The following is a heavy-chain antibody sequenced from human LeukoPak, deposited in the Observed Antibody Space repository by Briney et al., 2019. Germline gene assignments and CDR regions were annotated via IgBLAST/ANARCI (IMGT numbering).Heavy chain of an antibody. CDR2: IIPTLDIR. V-gene: IGHV1-69*04. J-gene: IGHJ6*02. Sequence: ASVKVPCKASGDTFDNHAISWVRQVPGQGLHWMGRIIPTLDIRKFAPIFQGGVTLTADTSTTTAYMELSGLTSEDTGIYYCARVRFWGGGGYYFYSTMDVWGQGTTVIVSS. D-gene: IGHD3-16*01. CDR3: ARVRFWGGGGYYFYSTMDV. CDR1: GDTFDNHA.